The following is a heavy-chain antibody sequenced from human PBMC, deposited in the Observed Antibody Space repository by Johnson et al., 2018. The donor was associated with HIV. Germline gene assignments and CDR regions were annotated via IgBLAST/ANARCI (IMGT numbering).Heavy chain of an antibody. CDR2: ISYDGSNK. CDR3: AREWELLGSAFGV. CDR1: GFTFSSYA. V-gene: IGHV3-30*04. D-gene: IGHD1-26*01. Sequence: LVESGGGVVQPGRSLRLSCAASGFTFSSYAMHWVRQAPGKGLEWVAVISYDGSNKYYADSVKGRFTISRDNSKNTLYLQMKSVRAEDTAVYYCAREWELLGSAFGVWVQGTMVTVYS. J-gene: IGHJ3*01.